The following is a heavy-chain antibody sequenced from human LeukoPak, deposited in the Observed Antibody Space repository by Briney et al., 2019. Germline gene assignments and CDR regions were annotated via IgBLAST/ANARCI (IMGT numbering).Heavy chain of an antibody. D-gene: IGHD3-22*01. CDR3: ARHYYDSSGYETPGIDY. CDR2: INPSGGST. J-gene: IGHJ4*02. V-gene: IGHV1-46*01. CDR1: GYTFTSYY. Sequence: GASVKVSCKASGYTFTSYYMHWVRQAPGQGLEWMGIINPSGGSTSYAQKSQGRVTMTRDMSTSTVYMELSSLRSEDTAVYYCARHYYDSSGYETPGIDYWGQGTLVTVSS.